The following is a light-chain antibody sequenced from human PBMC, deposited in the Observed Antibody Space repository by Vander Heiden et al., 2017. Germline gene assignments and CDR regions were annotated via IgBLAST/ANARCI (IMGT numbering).Light chain of an antibody. J-gene: IGKJ1*01. V-gene: IGKV3-20*01. CDR1: QSVSSSY. CDR3: QQYGSSPWT. CDR2: GAS. Sequence: EIVSTQSPGTLSLSPGERATLSCRASQSVSSSYLAWYQQKPGQAPRLLIYGASSRATGIPDRFSGSGSGTDFTLTIIRLEPEDFAVYYCQQYGSSPWTFGQGTKVEIK.